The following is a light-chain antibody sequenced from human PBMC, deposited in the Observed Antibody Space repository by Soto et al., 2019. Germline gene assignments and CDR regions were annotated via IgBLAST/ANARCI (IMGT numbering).Light chain of an antibody. CDR3: QDRGNWPLFT. CDR2: DAS. J-gene: IGKJ4*01. CDR1: QSPSGY. V-gene: IGKV3-11*01. Sequence: EIVLTQSPATLSLSLGERATLSCRASQSPSGYLAWYQQKPGQAPRLLIYDASHRATGIPARFTGSGSGTDFTLTISRLEPEDFAVYYCQDRGNWPLFTFGGGTKVDIK.